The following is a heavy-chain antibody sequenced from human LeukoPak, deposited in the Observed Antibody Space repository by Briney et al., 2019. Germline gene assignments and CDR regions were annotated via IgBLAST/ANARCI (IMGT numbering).Heavy chain of an antibody. Sequence: ASVKVSCKTSGYTFTRHGISWVRQAPGQGLEWVGWISGYNGDTNYAQKLQGRVTMTKDTSTGSVYMELRSLRSDDTAVYYCARDPSNSSGWKTWFDSWGQGTLVTVSS. CDR2: ISGYNGDT. V-gene: IGHV1-18*01. J-gene: IGHJ5*01. CDR3: ARDPSNSSGWKTWFDS. CDR1: GYTFTRHG. D-gene: IGHD6-19*01.